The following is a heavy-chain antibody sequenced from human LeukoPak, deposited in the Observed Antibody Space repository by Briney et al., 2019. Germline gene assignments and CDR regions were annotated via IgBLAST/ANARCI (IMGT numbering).Heavy chain of an antibody. CDR3: ARSPGGHIVVVTAIDYFDY. CDR1: GGTFSSYA. D-gene: IGHD2-21*02. J-gene: IGHJ4*02. Sequence: GASVKVSCKASGGTFSSYAISWVRQAPGQGLEWMGGIIPIFGTANYAQKFQGRVTITADESTSTAYMELSSLRSEDTAVYYCARSPGGHIVVVTAIDYFDYWGQGTLVTVSS. CDR2: IIPIFGTA. V-gene: IGHV1-69*13.